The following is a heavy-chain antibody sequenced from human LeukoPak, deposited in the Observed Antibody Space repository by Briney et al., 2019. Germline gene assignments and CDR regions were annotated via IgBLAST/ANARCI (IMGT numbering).Heavy chain of an antibody. CDR3: ARGQYGMDV. J-gene: IGHJ6*02. V-gene: IGHV3-23*01. CDR1: GFSFSNYA. CDR2: ISGGGSST. Sequence: GGSLRLSCTASGFSFSNYAMNWVRQAPGKGLEWVSVISGGGSSTNYADSVKGRFTISRDNAKNSLYLQMNSLRAEDTAVYYCARGQYGMDVWGQGTTVTVSS.